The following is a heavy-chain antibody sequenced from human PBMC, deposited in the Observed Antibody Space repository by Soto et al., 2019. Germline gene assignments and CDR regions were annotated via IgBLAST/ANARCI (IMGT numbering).Heavy chain of an antibody. CDR1: GASVSRYY. D-gene: IGHD6-19*01. CDR2: LYTGGTT. V-gene: IGHV4-4*07. J-gene: IGHJ4*02. CDR3: ARVRAVAGPFDY. Sequence: PSETLSLTCTVSGASVSRYYWSWIRQPAGKGLEWIGRLYTGGTTHYNPSLKGRVTMSVDTSKSQFSLKLNSVTAADTAVYYCARVRAVAGPFDYWGQGTLVTVSS.